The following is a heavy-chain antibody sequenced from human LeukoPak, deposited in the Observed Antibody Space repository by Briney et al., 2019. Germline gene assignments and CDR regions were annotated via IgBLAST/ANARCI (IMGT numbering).Heavy chain of an antibody. CDR2: ITSSGGNI. V-gene: IGHV3-21*01. Sequence: GGSLRLSCAASGFTFSSHSMSCVRQSPGKGLEWVSSITSSGGNIYYADSVKGRFTISRDNAKNSLFLQMNSLRAEDTAVYYCARDLAAAAYWGQGTLVTVSS. CDR1: GFTFSSHS. J-gene: IGHJ4*02. CDR3: ARDLAAAAY. D-gene: IGHD6-13*01.